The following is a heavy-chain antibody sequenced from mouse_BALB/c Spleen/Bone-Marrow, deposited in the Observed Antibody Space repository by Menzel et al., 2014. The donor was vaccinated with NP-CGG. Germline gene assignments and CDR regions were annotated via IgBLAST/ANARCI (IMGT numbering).Heavy chain of an antibody. V-gene: IGHV2-2*02. J-gene: IGHJ3*01. CDR3: ARNLGGAWFAY. CDR1: GFSLPSYG. Sequence: QVQLQQSGPGLVQPSQSLSITCTVSGFSLPSYGVHWVRQFPGKGLKGLGVFWSGGSTDYNAAFISRLSISKDNSKSQVFFKMNSLQANDTAIYYCARNLGGAWFAYWGQGTLVTVSA. CDR2: FWSGGST.